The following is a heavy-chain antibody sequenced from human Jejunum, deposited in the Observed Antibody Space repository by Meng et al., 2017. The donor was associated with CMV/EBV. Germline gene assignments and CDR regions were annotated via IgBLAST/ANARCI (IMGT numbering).Heavy chain of an antibody. CDR1: GDSISSGDSY. D-gene: IGHD1-14*01. V-gene: IGHV4-30-4*01. CDR3: AREGTNSCYFDY. J-gene: IGHJ4*02. CDR2: IYESGST. Sequence: VSGDSISSGDSYWSWIRQPPGKGLEWIGYIYESGSTSYNPSLESRVTISVDTSKNQFSLKVMSVTAADTAVYYCAREGTNSCYFDYWGQGTLVTVSS.